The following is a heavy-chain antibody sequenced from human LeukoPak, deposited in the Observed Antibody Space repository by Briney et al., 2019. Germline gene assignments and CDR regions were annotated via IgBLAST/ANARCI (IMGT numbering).Heavy chain of an antibody. CDR2: TYYRSKWYN. V-gene: IGHV6-1*01. J-gene: IGHJ6*02. D-gene: IGHD6-19*01. CDR3: ARQYSSGWSYYYGLDV. Sequence: SQTLSLTCAISGDSVSSNSAAWNWIRQPPSRGIEWLGRTYYRSKWYNDYELSVKSRITINPDTSKNQVSLQLNSVTPEDTAVYYCARQYSSGWSYYYGLDVWGQGSTVTVSS. CDR1: GDSVSSNSAA.